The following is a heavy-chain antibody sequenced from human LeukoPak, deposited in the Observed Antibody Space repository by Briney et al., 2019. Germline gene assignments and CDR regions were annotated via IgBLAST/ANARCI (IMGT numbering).Heavy chain of an antibody. CDR3: ARGAGHYDFWSGYYLNWFDP. D-gene: IGHD3-3*01. CDR1: GFTFSSNY. Sequence: PGGSLRLSCAASGFTFSSNYMSWVRQAPGKGLEGVSVIYSGGSTYYADSVTGRFTISRDNSKNTLYLQMNSLRAEDTAVYYCARGAGHYDFWSGYYLNWFDPWGQGTLVTVSS. CDR2: IYSGGST. J-gene: IGHJ5*02. V-gene: IGHV3-66*02.